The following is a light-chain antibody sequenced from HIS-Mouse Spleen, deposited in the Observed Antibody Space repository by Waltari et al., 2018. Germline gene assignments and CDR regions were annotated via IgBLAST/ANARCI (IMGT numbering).Light chain of an antibody. Sequence: QSALTQPASVSGSPGQSITISCTGTSSDVGSYNLVSWYQQHPDKAPKLMIYEGSKRPSGVSNRFSGSKSGKTAFLRISGLQAEDEADYYCCSYAGSSTLVFGGGTKLTVL. CDR1: SSDVGSYNL. V-gene: IGLV2-23*01. CDR3: CSYAGSSTLV. J-gene: IGLJ2*01. CDR2: EGS.